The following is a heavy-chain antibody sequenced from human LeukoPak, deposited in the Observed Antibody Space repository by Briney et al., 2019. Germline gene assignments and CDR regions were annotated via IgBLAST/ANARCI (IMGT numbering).Heavy chain of an antibody. Sequence: ASVKVSCKASGYNFNTYGINWVRQAPGQGLEWMGWISAYKGDTNYAQKFQGRVTVTTDTSTSTAYMELRSLRSDDSAVYYCARDYHDSWSGYYYYYVDVWGKGTTVTVSS. CDR2: ISAYKGDT. V-gene: IGHV1-18*01. J-gene: IGHJ6*03. CDR3: ARDYHDSWSGYYYYYVDV. CDR1: GYNFNTYG. D-gene: IGHD3-3*01.